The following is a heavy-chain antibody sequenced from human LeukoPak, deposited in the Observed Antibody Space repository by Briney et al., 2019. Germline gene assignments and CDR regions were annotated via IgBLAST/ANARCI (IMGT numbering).Heavy chain of an antibody. Sequence: GESLKISCKGSGYSFTSYWIGWVRQMPGKGLEWMGIIYPGDSDTRYSPSFQGQVTISADKSISTAYLQWSSLKASDTAMYYCARHGIMITFGGVIDHYWYFDLRGRGTLVTVSS. CDR1: GYSFTSYW. D-gene: IGHD3-16*02. CDR2: IYPGDSDT. J-gene: IGHJ2*01. V-gene: IGHV5-51*01. CDR3: ARHGIMITFGGVIDHYWYFDL.